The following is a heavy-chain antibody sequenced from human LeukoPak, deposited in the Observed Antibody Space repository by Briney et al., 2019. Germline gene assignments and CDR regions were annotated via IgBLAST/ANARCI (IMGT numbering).Heavy chain of an antibody. V-gene: IGHV1-2*02. CDR2: INPNRGGT. D-gene: IGHD3-22*01. CDR1: GYTFTGYY. Sequence: ASVKVSCKASGYTFTGYYMHWVRQAPGQGLEWMGWINPNRGGTNYAQKFQGRVTMTRDTSISTAYLELSRLRSDDTAVYYCARVYDSSGYYSNWFDPWGQGTLVTVSS. J-gene: IGHJ5*02. CDR3: ARVYDSSGYYSNWFDP.